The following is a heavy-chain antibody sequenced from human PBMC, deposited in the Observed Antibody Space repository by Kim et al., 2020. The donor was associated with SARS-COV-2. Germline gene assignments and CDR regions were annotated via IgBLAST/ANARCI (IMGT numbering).Heavy chain of an antibody. J-gene: IGHJ5*02. V-gene: IGHV3-30*07. D-gene: IGHD3-22*01. Sequence: SVKGRFTIPRDNSKNTLYLQMNSLRAEDTAVYYCARDYYDSSGYYWFYPWGQGTLVTVSS. CDR3: ARDYYDSSGYYWFYP.